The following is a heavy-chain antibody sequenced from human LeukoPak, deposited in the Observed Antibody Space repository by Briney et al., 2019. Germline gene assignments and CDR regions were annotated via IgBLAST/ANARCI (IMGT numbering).Heavy chain of an antibody. Sequence: PGGSLRLSCAASGFTFSSYGMHWVRQAPGKGLEWVAVIWYDGSNKYYADSVKGRFTISRDNSKNTLYLQMNSLRAEDTAVYYCARDYDSSGYSYYFDYWGREPWSPSPQ. V-gene: IGHV3-33*01. D-gene: IGHD3-22*01. J-gene: IGHJ4*02. CDR3: ARDYDSSGYSYYFDY. CDR1: GFTFSSYG. CDR2: IWYDGSNK.